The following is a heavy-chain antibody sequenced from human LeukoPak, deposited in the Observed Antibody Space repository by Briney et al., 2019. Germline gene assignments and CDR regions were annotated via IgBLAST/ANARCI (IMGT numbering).Heavy chain of an antibody. Sequence: SETLSLTCTVSGGSISSGSYYWSWIRQPAGKGLEWIGRIYTSGSTNYNPSLKSRVTISVDTSKNQFSLKLSSVTAADTAVYYCASVIVGATVDAFDIWGQGTMVTVSS. V-gene: IGHV4-61*02. D-gene: IGHD1-26*01. CDR1: GGSISSGSYY. CDR2: IYTSGST. J-gene: IGHJ3*02. CDR3: ASVIVGATVDAFDI.